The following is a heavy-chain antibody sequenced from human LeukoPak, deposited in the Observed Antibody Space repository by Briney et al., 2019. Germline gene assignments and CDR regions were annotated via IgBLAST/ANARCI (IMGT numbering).Heavy chain of an antibody. CDR2: INPNSGGA. J-gene: IGHJ4*02. CDR1: GYTFTSYA. Sequence: ASVKVSCKASGYTFTSYAMNWVRQAPGQGLEWMGWINPNSGGANYAQKFQGRVTMTRDTSISTAYMDLSRLRSDDTAVYYCARDRTTMIRGIYPGDYWGQGTLVTVSS. V-gene: IGHV1-2*02. CDR3: ARDRTTMIRGIYPGDY. D-gene: IGHD3-10*01.